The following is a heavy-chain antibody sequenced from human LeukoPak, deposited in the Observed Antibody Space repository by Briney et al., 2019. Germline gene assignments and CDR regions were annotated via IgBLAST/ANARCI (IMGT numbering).Heavy chain of an antibody. CDR2: ISSSSSYI. CDR1: EFTFSSYS. Sequence: GGSLRLSCAASEFTFSSYSMNWVRQAPGKGLEWVSSISSSSSYIYYADSVKGRFTISRDNAKNSLYLQMNSLRAEDTAVYYCARDPRTTVTTSLFDYWGQGTLVTVSS. D-gene: IGHD4-17*01. V-gene: IGHV3-21*01. J-gene: IGHJ4*02. CDR3: ARDPRTTVTTSLFDY.